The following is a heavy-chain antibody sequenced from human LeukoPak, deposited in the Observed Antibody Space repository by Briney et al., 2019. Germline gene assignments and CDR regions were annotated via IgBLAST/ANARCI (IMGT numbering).Heavy chain of an antibody. D-gene: IGHD6-6*01. CDR3: ARDRRSSSSNSILFDY. CDR1: GYTVTNHG. J-gene: IGHJ4*02. Sequence: ASVKVSCKASGYTVTNHGVSWVRQAPGQGLEWMGWIGAYNGNTNYAQKLQGRVTMTTDTSTSTAYMELRSLRSDDTAVYYCARDRRSSSSNSILFDYWGQGTVVTVSS. V-gene: IGHV1-18*01. CDR2: IGAYNGNT.